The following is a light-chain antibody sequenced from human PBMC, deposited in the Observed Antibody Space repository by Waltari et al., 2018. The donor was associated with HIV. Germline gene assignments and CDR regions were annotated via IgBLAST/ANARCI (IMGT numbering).Light chain of an antibody. CDR1: QSVNSNY. V-gene: IGKV3-20*01. J-gene: IGKJ1*01. CDR2: GAS. CDR3: QQYGRT. Sequence: EGVLTQSPATLSLSPGERDTLSCRASQSVNSNYLAWYQQITGQAPRLLIYGASTRATGIPDRFRGSGSETDFTLTINRLEPEDSAVYYCQQYGRTFGQGTKVEL.